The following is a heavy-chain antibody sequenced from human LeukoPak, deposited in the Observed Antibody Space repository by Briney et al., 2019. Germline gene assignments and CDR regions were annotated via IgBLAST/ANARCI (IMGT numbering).Heavy chain of an antibody. Sequence: GGSLRLSCAASGFTFSNYWMSWVRQAPGKGPEWVANIKQDGSEKYYVDSVKGRFTISRDNAKNSLYLQMNSLRAEDTAVYYCARETNIVVVGGAFDIWGQGTVVTVSS. CDR2: IKQDGSEK. V-gene: IGHV3-7*01. J-gene: IGHJ3*02. D-gene: IGHD2-21*01. CDR3: ARETNIVVVGGAFDI. CDR1: GFTFSNYW.